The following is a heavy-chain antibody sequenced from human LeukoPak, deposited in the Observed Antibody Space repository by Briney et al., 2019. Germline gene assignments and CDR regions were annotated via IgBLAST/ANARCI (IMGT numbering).Heavy chain of an antibody. CDR3: ARGEYSNSRSFDY. J-gene: IGHJ4*02. V-gene: IGHV4-4*02. CDR2: IDHSGRT. CDR1: GGSISSRNW. D-gene: IGHD6-6*01. Sequence: SETLSLTCAVSGGSISSRNWWSWVRQPPGKGLEWIGEIDHSGRTNYNPSLKSRVTISVDKSKNQFSLKLTSVTAADTVVYYCARGEYSNSRSFDYWGRGTLVTVSS.